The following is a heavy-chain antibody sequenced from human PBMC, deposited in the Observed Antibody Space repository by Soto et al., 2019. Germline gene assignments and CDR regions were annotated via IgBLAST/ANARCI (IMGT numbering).Heavy chain of an antibody. CDR2: IYYSGST. J-gene: IGHJ4*02. CDR3: AEGYQLLLGYFDY. V-gene: IGHV4-31*03. D-gene: IGHD2-2*01. Sequence: SETLSLTCTVSGGSISSGGYYWSWIRQHPGKGLEWIGYIYYSGSTYYNPSLKSRVTISVDTSKNQFSLKLSSVTAADTAVYYCAEGYQLLLGYFDYWGQGTLVTVSS. CDR1: GGSISSGGYY.